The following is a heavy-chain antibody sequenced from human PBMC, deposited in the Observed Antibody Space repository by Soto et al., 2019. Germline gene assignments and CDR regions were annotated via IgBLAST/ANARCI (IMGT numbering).Heavy chain of an antibody. D-gene: IGHD2-15*01. Sequence: SVKVSCKASGGTFSSYTISWVRQAPGQGLEWMGRIIPILGIANYAQKFQGRVTITADKSTSTAYMELSSLRSEDTAVYYCARARINCSGGSCYLNPWGQGTLVTVSS. CDR2: IIPILGIA. V-gene: IGHV1-69*02. CDR3: ARARINCSGGSCYLNP. J-gene: IGHJ5*02. CDR1: GGTFSSYT.